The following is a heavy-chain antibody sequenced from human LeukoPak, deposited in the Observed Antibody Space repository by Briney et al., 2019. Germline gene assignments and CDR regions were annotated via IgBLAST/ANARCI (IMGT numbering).Heavy chain of an antibody. D-gene: IGHD2-21*02. J-gene: IGHJ4*02. CDR1: GFTFSGYT. CDR2: ISSDGRYK. Sequence: GRSLRLSCAASGFTFSGYTMHWVRQAPGKGLEWVAFISSDGRYKSHADSVKGRCTISRDNAKNTLYLQMNNLRAEDTAVYYCVVVTADYWGQGTLITVSS. V-gene: IGHV3-30*04. CDR3: VVVTADY.